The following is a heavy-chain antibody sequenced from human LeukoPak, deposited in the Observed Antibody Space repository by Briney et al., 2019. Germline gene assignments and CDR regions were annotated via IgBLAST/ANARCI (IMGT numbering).Heavy chain of an antibody. CDR3: ARERGGNYYDSSGSPDY. CDR2: IYYSGST. V-gene: IGHV4-31*03. J-gene: IGHJ4*02. Sequence: PSETLSLTCTVSAASISSRGYYWSWIRQHPGKGLEWIGYIYYSGSTYYNPSLKSRVTISVDTSKNQFSLKLSSVTAADPAVYYCARERGGNYYDSSGSPDYWGQGALVTVSS. CDR1: AASISSRGYY. D-gene: IGHD3-22*01.